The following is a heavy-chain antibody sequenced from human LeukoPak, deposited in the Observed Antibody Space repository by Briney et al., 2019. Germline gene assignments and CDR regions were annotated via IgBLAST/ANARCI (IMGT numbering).Heavy chain of an antibody. CDR2: IRYDGSNK. Sequence: GGSLRLSCAASGFTFGSYGMHWVRQAPGKGLEWVAFIRYDGSNKYYADSVKGRFTISRDNSKNTLYLQMNSLRAEDTAVYYCAKGPTMVRGAFDYWGQGTLVTVSS. CDR1: GFTFGSYG. J-gene: IGHJ4*02. V-gene: IGHV3-30*02. CDR3: AKGPTMVRGAFDY. D-gene: IGHD3-10*01.